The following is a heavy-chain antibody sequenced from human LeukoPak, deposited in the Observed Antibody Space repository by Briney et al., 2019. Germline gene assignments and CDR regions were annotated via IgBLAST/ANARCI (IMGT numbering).Heavy chain of an antibody. J-gene: IGHJ5*02. D-gene: IGHD6-19*01. CDR1: GGSISSYY. CDR2: IYYSGST. Sequence: SETLSLTCTVSGGSISSYYWSWIRQPPGKGLEWIGYIYYSGSTNYNPSLKGRVTISVDTSKNQFSLKLSSVTAADTAVYYCARQTRAGTPWANWFDPWGQGTLVTVSS. CDR3: ARQTRAGTPWANWFDP. V-gene: IGHV4-59*08.